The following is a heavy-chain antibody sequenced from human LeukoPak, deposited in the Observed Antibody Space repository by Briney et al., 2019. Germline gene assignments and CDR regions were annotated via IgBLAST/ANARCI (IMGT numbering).Heavy chain of an antibody. Sequence: GASVKVSCKASGYTFTSYGISWVRQAPGQGLEWMGWISAYNGNTNYAQKLQGRVTMTTDTSTSTAYMELRSLRSDDTAVYYCARTSSVVGASYYYYMDVWGKGTTVTVSS. CDR2: ISAYNGNT. D-gene: IGHD1-26*01. J-gene: IGHJ6*03. CDR3: ARTSSVVGASYYYYMDV. CDR1: GYTFTSYG. V-gene: IGHV1-18*01.